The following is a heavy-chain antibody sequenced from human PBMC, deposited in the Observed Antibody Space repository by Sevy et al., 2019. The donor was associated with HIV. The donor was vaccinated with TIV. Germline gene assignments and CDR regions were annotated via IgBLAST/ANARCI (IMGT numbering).Heavy chain of an antibody. D-gene: IGHD4-4*01. CDR1: GFTFSSNA. CDR2: ISYDGSKK. J-gene: IGHJ1*01. Sequence: EGSLRLSCAASGFTFSSNAMHWVLQAPGKVLEWVAVISYDGSKKYYADSVKGRFTISRDNSKNTLYLQMNSLRAEDTAVNYYARDYTPTHYNDFSNYVAEYFQHWGQGTLVTVSS. CDR3: ARDYTPTHYNDFSNYVAEYFQH. V-gene: IGHV3-30-3*01.